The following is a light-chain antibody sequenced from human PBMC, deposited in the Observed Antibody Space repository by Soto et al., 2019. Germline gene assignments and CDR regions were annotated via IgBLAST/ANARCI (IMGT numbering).Light chain of an antibody. CDR3: QPANSFPT. CDR2: AAS. CDR1: QDISTW. J-gene: IGKJ5*01. V-gene: IGKV1-12*01. Sequence: DVQMTQSPSSVSASVGDSVTITCRASQDISTWLAWYQQKPGEAPNLLISAASDLRNGVPSRFSGDGSGTEFPLPITNLQPEDFATYFCQPANSFPTVGRGTRLEIK.